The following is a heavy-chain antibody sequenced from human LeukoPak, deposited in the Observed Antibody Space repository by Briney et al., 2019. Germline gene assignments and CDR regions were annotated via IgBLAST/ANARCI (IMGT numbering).Heavy chain of an antibody. CDR2: ISGSGGST. CDR3: AKPDPKRSSSTYYFDY. V-gene: IGHV3-23*01. J-gene: IGHJ4*02. CDR1: GFTFSSYA. D-gene: IGHD6-6*01. Sequence: PGGSLRLSCAASGFTFSSYAMSWVRQAPGKGLECVSAISGSGGSTYYADSVKGRFTISRDNSKNTLYLQMNSLRAEDTAVYYCAKPDPKRSSSTYYFDYWGQGTLVTVSS.